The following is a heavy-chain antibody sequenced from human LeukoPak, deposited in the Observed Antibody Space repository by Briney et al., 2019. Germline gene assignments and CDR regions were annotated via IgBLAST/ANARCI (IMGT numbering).Heavy chain of an antibody. V-gene: IGHV4-34*01. CDR1: GGSFSGYY. J-gene: IGHJ4*02. D-gene: IGHD3-3*01. CDR3: AKSPARPSAYPYYFDY. Sequence: SETLSLTCAVYGGSFSGYYWSWIRQPPGKGLEWIGEINHSGSTNYNPSLKSRVTISVDTSKNQFSLKLSSVTAADTAVYYCAKSPARPSAYPYYFDYWGQGTLVTVSS. CDR2: INHSGST.